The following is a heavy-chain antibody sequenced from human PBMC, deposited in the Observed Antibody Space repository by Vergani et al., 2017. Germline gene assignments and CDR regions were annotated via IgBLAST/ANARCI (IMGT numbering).Heavy chain of an antibody. J-gene: IGHJ3*02. V-gene: IGHV4-59*01. CDR3: ASGDIVVVPAAMGGAPDAFDI. CDR2: IYYSGST. D-gene: IGHD2-2*01. CDR1: GGSISSYY. Sequence: QVQLQESGPGLVKPSETLSLTCTVSGGSISSYYWSWIRQPPGKGLEWIGYIYYSGSTHYNPSLKSRVTISVDTSKNQFSLKLSSVTAADTAVYYCASGDIVVVPAAMGGAPDAFDIWGQGTMVTVSS.